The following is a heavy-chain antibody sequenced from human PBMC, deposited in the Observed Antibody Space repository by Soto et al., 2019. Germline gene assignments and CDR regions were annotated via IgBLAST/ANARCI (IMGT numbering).Heavy chain of an antibody. CDR3: ARDPQDIVVVVAAPRYYYYGMDV. V-gene: IGHV3-30-3*01. D-gene: IGHD2-15*01. J-gene: IGHJ6*02. CDR1: GFTFSSYA. CDR2: ISYDGSNK. Sequence: QVQLVESGGGVVQPGRSLRLSCAASGFTFSSYAMHWVRQAPGKGLEWVAVISYDGSNKYYADSVKGRFTISRDNSKNTLYLQMNSLRAEDTAVYYGARDPQDIVVVVAAPRYYYYGMDVWGQGTTVTVSS.